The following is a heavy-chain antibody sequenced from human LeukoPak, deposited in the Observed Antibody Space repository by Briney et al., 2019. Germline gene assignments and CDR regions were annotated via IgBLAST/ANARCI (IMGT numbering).Heavy chain of an antibody. CDR3: VRDLMTTQTWDFDY. V-gene: IGHV1-2*02. CDR2: INPNSGAT. J-gene: IGHJ4*02. Sequence: ASVKVSCKGSGYTFTGYYMHWVRQPPGQGLDWMAWINPNSGATNYAQKFQGRVTVTRDTSISTAYMELSSLESDDTAVYYCVRDLMTTQTWDFDYWGQGTLVTVSS. D-gene: IGHD3-16*01. CDR1: GYTFTGYY.